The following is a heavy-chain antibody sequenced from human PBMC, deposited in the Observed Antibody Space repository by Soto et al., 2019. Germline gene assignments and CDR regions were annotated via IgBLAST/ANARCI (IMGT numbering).Heavy chain of an antibody. D-gene: IGHD6-6*01. V-gene: IGHV2-5*01. CDR1: GFSLSTSGVG. Sequence: QITLKESGPTLVKPTQPLTLTCTFSGFSLSTSGVGVGWIRQPPGKALEWLALIYWNDEKRYSPSLQSRLTITKDTSKSQVVFTMTNMDPVDTATYYCARKSGSSSPEDYWGQGTLVTVSS. J-gene: IGHJ4*02. CDR2: IYWNDEK. CDR3: ARKSGSSSPEDY.